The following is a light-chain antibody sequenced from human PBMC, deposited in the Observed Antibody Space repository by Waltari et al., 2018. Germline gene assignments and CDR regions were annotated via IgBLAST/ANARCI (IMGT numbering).Light chain of an antibody. V-gene: IGLV1-40*01. CDR3: QSFDSSLSASGV. CDR2: CNS. CDR1: SPNIGAGYD. Sequence: QSVLTQPPSVSGAPGQRVTISCTGSSPNIGAGYDVHWTQQLPGTAPKLLIYCNSNRPSGVRDRFSGSKSGTSASLTITGLQAEDEADYYCQSFDSSLSASGVFGGGTKLTVL. J-gene: IGLJ3*02.